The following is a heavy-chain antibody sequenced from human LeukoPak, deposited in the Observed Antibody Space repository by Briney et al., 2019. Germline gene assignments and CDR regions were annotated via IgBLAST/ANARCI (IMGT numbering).Heavy chain of an antibody. V-gene: IGHV1-69*13. D-gene: IGHD2-21*01. Sequence: EASVKVSSKASGGTFSSYAISWVRQAPGQGLEWMGGIIPIFGTANYAQKFQGRVTITADESTSTAYMELSSLRSEDTAVYYCAREAYCGGDCYSVAYFDYWGQGTLVTVSS. CDR1: GGTFSSYA. CDR2: IIPIFGTA. J-gene: IGHJ4*02. CDR3: AREAYCGGDCYSVAYFDY.